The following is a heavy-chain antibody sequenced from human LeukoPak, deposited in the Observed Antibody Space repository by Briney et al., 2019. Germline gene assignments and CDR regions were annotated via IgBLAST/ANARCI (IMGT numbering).Heavy chain of an antibody. CDR2: LAYDGTNE. CDR3: SKGGPLGDTNRFDH. D-gene: IGHD4-17*01. J-gene: IGHJ4*02. V-gene: IGHV3-30*18. Sequence: GRSLRLSCATSGFTFSIYAMHWVRHAPGKGLEWVALLAYDGTNEYYADSVKGRFTISRDNSKNTVYLQMTNLKPGDTAVYYCSKGGPLGDTNRFDHWGQGTLSVSPQ. CDR1: GFTFSIYA.